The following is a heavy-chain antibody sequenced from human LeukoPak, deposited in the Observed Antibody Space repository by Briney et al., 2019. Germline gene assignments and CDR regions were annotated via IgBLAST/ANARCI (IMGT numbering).Heavy chain of an antibody. CDR3: ARGGAYYDSSGYYVIDY. CDR2: IYYSGST. V-gene: IGHV4-59*01. D-gene: IGHD3-22*01. Sequence: PSETLSLTCTVSGGSISSYYWSWIRQPPGKGLEWIGYIYYSGSTNYKPSLKSRVTISVDTSKNQFSLKLSSVTAADTAVYYCARGGAYYDSSGYYVIDYWGQGTLVTVSS. J-gene: IGHJ4*02. CDR1: GGSISSYY.